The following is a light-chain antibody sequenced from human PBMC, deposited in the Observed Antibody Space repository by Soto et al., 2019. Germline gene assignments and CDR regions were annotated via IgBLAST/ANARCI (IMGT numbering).Light chain of an antibody. Sequence: IQMTQSPSTLSASVVDRVTIPCRASQNIDAWLAWYQQKPGKDPKVLIYKASSLESGVPSRFSGSGSGTEFTITISSLQPDDSATYYCQRYNTYPLTFGGGTKVDI. J-gene: IGKJ4*01. CDR1: QNIDAW. CDR2: KAS. V-gene: IGKV1-5*03. CDR3: QRYNTYPLT.